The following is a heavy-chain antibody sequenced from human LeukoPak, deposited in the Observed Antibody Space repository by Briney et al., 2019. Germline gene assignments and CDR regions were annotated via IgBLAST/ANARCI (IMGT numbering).Heavy chain of an antibody. Sequence: SVKVSCKASGGTFSSYAISWVRQAPGQGLEWMGRIIPILGIANYAQKFQGRVTITADKSTSTAYMELSSLRSEDTAAYYCASSNDYGDLNFDYWGQGTLVTVSS. V-gene: IGHV1-69*04. CDR1: GGTFSSYA. CDR3: ASSNDYGDLNFDY. D-gene: IGHD4-17*01. J-gene: IGHJ4*02. CDR2: IIPILGIA.